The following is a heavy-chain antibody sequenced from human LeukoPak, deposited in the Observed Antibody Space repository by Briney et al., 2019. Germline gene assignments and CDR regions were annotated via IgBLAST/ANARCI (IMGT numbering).Heavy chain of an antibody. CDR3: ATWHGDSFDY. CDR1: GYTLTELS. V-gene: IGHV1-24*01. D-gene: IGHD3-10*01. Sequence: ASVKVSCKVSGYTLTELSMHWVRQAPGKGLEWMGGFDPEDGETIYAQKFQGRVTMTEGTSTDTAYMELSSLRSEDTAVYYCATWHGDSFDYWGQGTLVTVSS. J-gene: IGHJ4*02. CDR2: FDPEDGET.